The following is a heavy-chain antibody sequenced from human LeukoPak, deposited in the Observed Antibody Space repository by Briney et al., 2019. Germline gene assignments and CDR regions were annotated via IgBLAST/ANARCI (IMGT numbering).Heavy chain of an antibody. J-gene: IGHJ4*02. CDR3: ATDIQQLVLFAY. CDR2: FDPEDGEA. CDR1: GYSLREVS. Sequence: GASVKVSCKVSGYSLREVSMHWVLQAPGKGLEWMGSFDPEDGEAIYAQSFQGRISMTEDISTDTAYMEVNSLRSEDTAIYYCATDIQQLVLFAYWGQGTLVTVSS. V-gene: IGHV1-24*01. D-gene: IGHD6-13*01.